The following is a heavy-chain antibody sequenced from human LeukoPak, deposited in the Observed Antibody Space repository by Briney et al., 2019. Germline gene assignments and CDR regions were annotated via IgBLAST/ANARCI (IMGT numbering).Heavy chain of an antibody. CDR1: GGSISSGGYY. CDR3: ARGTDYYYYYYMDV. Sequence: SQTLSLTCTVSGGSISSGGYYWSWIRQPPGKGLEWIGYIYHSGSTYYNPSLKSRVTISVDRSKNQFSLKLSSVTAADTAVYYCARGTDYYYYYYMDVWGKGTTVTVSS. D-gene: IGHD1-1*01. CDR2: IYHSGST. V-gene: IGHV4-30-2*01. J-gene: IGHJ6*03.